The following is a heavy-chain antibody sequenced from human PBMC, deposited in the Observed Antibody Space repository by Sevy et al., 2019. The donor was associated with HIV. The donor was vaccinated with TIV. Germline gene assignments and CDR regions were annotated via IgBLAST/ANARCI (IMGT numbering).Heavy chain of an antibody. CDR2: ISGSGGST. CDR1: GFTFSSYV. Sequence: GGSLRLSCAASGFTFSSYVMSWVRQAPGKGLEWVSAISGSGGSTYYADSVKGRFTISRDNSKNTLYLQMNSLRAEDTAVYYCAKGATRYNWNYSAFDIWGQGTMVTVSS. CDR3: AKGATRYNWNYSAFDI. D-gene: IGHD1-7*01. J-gene: IGHJ3*02. V-gene: IGHV3-23*01.